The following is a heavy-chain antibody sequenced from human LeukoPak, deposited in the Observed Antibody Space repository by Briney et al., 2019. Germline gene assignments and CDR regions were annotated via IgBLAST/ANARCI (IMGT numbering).Heavy chain of an antibody. CDR2: IYYSGST. V-gene: IGHV4-59*08. CDR3: AKVYSYYDSSGFYYSRGY. CDR1: GGSISSYY. Sequence: SETLSLTCTVSGGSISSYYWSWIRQPPGKGLEWIGYIYYSGSTNYNPSLKSRVTISVDTSKNQFSLKLSSVTAADTAVYYCAKVYSYYDSSGFYYSRGYWGQGALATVSS. J-gene: IGHJ4*02. D-gene: IGHD3-22*01.